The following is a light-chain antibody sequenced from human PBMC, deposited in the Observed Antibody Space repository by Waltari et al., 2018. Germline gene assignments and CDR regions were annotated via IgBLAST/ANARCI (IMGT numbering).Light chain of an antibody. CDR1: SSNIGAGHD. CDR2: GTT. CDR3: QSLDISLSGGVI. Sequence: QSVLTQPPSVSGAPGQRVTISCTGSSSNIGAGHDVNWYPQFPGTGPRRLIYGTTNRPSGVPDRFSGFKPGTSASLTIAGLQAEDEADYDCQSLDISLSGGVIFGGGTKV. J-gene: IGLJ2*01. V-gene: IGLV1-40*01.